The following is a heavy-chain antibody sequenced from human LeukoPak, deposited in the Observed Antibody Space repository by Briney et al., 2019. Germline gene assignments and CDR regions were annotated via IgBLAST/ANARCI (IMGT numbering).Heavy chain of an antibody. V-gene: IGHV4-31*03. D-gene: IGHD1-26*01. CDR3: AREGISGSYSNDAFDI. J-gene: IGHJ3*02. CDR2: IYYSGST. CDR1: GGSISSSSYY. Sequence: SETLSLTCTVSGGSISSSSYYWSWIRQHPGKGLEWIGYIYYSGSTYYDPSLKSRVTISVDTSKNQFSLKLSSVTAADTAVYYCAREGISGSYSNDAFDIWGQGTMVTVSS.